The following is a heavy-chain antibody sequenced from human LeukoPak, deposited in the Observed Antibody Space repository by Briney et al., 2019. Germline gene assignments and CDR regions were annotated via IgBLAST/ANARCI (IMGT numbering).Heavy chain of an antibody. CDR3: AKDGGLWVSAHWGDS. Sequence: GGSLRLSCATSGFISYNYAMNWVRQGPGKGLEWVSAISNNGGYTYYADSVQGRFTISRDNSKSTLCLQMNSLRAEDTAVYYCAKDGGLWVSAHWGDSWGRGTLVTVSS. J-gene: IGHJ4*02. CDR2: ISNNGGYT. D-gene: IGHD7-27*01. CDR1: GFISYNYA. V-gene: IGHV3-23*01.